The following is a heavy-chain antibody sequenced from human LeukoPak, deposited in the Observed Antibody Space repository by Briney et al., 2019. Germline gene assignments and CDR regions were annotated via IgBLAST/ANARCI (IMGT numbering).Heavy chain of an antibody. CDR2: IYYSGST. CDR3: ARETYGSGRTRFDY. CDR1: GGSISSYY. D-gene: IGHD3-10*01. Sequence: SETLPLTCTVSGGSISSYYWNWIRQPPGKGLEWIGSIYYSGSTYYNPSLKSRVTISVDTSKNQFSLKLSSVTAADTAVYYCARETYGSGRTRFDYWGQGTLVTVSS. J-gene: IGHJ4*02. V-gene: IGHV4-39*07.